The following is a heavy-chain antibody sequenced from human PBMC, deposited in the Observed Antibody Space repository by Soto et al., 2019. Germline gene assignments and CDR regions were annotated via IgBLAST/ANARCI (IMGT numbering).Heavy chain of an antibody. D-gene: IGHD3-10*01. J-gene: IGHJ4*02. CDR1: GLTFGSRA. CDR2: ITDTGGDA. Sequence: TGGSLRLSCVASGLTFGSRAMSWVRQSPGEGLEWVSTITDTGGDAKYADSVRGRFAISRDNSKNTLYLQMSALRAEDSAIYFCGRGSKDSYPGSRIFDFWGRRTLVTVSS. V-gene: IGHV3-23*01. CDR3: GRGSKDSYPGSRIFDF.